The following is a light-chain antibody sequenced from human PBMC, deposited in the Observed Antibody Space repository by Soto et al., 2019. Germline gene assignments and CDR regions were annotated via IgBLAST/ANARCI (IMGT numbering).Light chain of an antibody. J-gene: IGKJ2*01. V-gene: IGKV3-15*01. CDR1: QSVSNN. CDR2: GAS. Sequence: EIVMTQSPATLSVSPGESAILSCRASQSVSNNLAWYQQKPDQAPRLLLYGASARATGIPARFSGSGSGTEFTLSISSLRSEDFAVYYCQQYNKWPSMYTFGQGTKLEI. CDR3: QQYNKWPSMYT.